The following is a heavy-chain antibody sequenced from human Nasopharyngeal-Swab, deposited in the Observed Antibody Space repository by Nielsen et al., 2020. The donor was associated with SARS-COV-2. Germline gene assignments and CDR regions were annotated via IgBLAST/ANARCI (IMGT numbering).Heavy chain of an antibody. D-gene: IGHD3-22*01. CDR2: INPSGGST. CDR1: GHTFTSYY. CDR3: FGYYDTSGYDNYYGMDV. Sequence: ASVKVSCKASGHTFTSYYIHWVRQPPAQGPEWMGLINPSGGSTSYAQKFQGRVTMTSDTSTSTVYMELSSLRYEDTAVYYCFGYYDTSGYDNYYGMDVWGQGTTVTVSS. J-gene: IGHJ6*02. V-gene: IGHV1-46*01.